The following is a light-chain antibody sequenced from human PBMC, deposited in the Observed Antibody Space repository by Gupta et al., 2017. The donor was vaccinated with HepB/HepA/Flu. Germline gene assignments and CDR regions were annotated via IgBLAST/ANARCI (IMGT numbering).Light chain of an antibody. CDR3: NSYTSSYTLV. J-gene: IGLJ1*01. Sequence: QSALTQPASVSGSPGQSITISCTGTSSDVGAYNYVSWYQQHPGKAPKLMIYDVTNRPSGVSNRFSGSKSGNTASLTISGLQAEDEADYYCNSYTSSYTLVFGTGTKVTVL. CDR1: SSDVGAYNY. CDR2: DVT. V-gene: IGLV2-14*01.